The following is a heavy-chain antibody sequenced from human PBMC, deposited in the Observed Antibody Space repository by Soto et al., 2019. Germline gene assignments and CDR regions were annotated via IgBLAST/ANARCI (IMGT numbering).Heavy chain of an antibody. CDR1: GGTFSSYA. CDR3: ARDPCGGDCYSGWDYYGMDV. D-gene: IGHD2-21*02. J-gene: IGHJ6*02. V-gene: IGHV1-69*13. Sequence: SVKVSCKASGGTFSSYAISWVRQAPGQGLEWMGGIIPIFGTANYAQKFQGRVTITADESTSTAYMELSSLRSEDTAVHYCARDPCGGDCYSGWDYYGMDVWGQGTTVTVSS. CDR2: IIPIFGTA.